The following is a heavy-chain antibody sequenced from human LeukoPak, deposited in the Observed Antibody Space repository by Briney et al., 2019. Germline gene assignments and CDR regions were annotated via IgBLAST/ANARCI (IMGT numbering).Heavy chain of an antibody. Sequence: ASVKVSCKASGYTFTGYYIHWVRQAPGQGLEWMGWINPNSGGTNYAQKFQGRVTMTRDTSISTAYVELSRLRSDDTAVYYRARSGGDIWFGELSSYYYYMDVWGKGTTVTVSS. D-gene: IGHD3-10*01. CDR3: ARSGGDIWFGELSSYYYYMDV. V-gene: IGHV1-2*02. CDR1: GYTFTGYY. CDR2: INPNSGGT. J-gene: IGHJ6*03.